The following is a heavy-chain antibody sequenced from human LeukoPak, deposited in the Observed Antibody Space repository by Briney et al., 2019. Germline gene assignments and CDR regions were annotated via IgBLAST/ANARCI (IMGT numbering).Heavy chain of an antibody. V-gene: IGHV4-61*01. CDR2: IHYSGST. J-gene: IGHJ4*02. CDR3: TRTGSTGGY. Sequence: SETLSLTCTVSGGSVSGGNYYCSWIRQSPGKGLEWIGYIHYSGSTVYNPSLKSRVTMSIDTSKNQFSMNLSSATAADTAVYYCTRTGSTGGYWGQGTLVTVSS. CDR1: GGSVSGGNYY. D-gene: IGHD1-7*01.